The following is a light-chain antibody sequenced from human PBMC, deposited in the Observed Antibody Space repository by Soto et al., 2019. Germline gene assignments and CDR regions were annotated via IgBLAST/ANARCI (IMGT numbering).Light chain of an antibody. CDR3: QQYYNWPPYT. CDR1: QSVSSN. J-gene: IGKJ2*01. Sequence: EIVMTQSPATLSVSPGERATLSCRASQSVSSNLAWFQQKPGQALRLLIYGASTRATGIPARFSGSGSGTEFTLTISSLQSEDFAVYYCQQYYNWPPYTFGQGTKLEIK. V-gene: IGKV3-15*01. CDR2: GAS.